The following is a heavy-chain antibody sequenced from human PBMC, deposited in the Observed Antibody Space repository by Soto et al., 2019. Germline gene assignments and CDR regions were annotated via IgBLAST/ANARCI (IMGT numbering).Heavy chain of an antibody. J-gene: IGHJ5*02. CDR1: GFTFSSYW. D-gene: IGHD4-17*01. CDR2: INSDGSTT. V-gene: IGHV3-74*01. Sequence: EVQLVESGGGLVQPGGSLRLSCAASGFTFSSYWMHWVRQAPGKGLVWISRINSDGSTTSYADSVRGRFTISRDNAKNTLYLQTNSLRAEDTAVYYCARVDYGDYWFDPWGQGTLVTVSS. CDR3: ARVDYGDYWFDP.